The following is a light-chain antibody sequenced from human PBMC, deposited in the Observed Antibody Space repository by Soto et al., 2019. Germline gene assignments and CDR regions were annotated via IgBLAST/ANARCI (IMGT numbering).Light chain of an antibody. V-gene: IGKV1-5*01. J-gene: IGKJ2*01. Sequence: DIQMTQSPSTLSASVGERVTITCRASQSIANWLAWYQQKPGKAPKLLIYDASSLASGVPSRFSGSGSGTEFTLTIISLQSDDFATYYCQQYNTYETFGQGTKLEIK. CDR1: QSIANW. CDR2: DAS. CDR3: QQYNTYET.